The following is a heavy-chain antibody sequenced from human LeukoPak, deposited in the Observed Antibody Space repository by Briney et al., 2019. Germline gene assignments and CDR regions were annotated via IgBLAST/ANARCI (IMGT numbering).Heavy chain of an antibody. CDR3: ARAEVATGEFDY. D-gene: IGHD5-12*01. CDR1: GYTFTSYG. Sequence: ASVKVSCKASGYTFTSYGTSWVRQTPGQGLEWMGWISAYNGNTNYAQKLQGRVTMTTDTSTSTAYMELRSLRSDDTAVYYCARAEVATGEFDYWGQGTLVTVSS. CDR2: ISAYNGNT. V-gene: IGHV1-18*01. J-gene: IGHJ4*02.